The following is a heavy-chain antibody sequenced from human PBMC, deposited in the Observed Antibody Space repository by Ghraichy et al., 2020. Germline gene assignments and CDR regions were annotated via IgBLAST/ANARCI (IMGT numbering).Heavy chain of an antibody. J-gene: IGHJ4*02. CDR3: AKVGRDGYSEDY. CDR1: GFTFDDHA. CDR2: ISWNSGNI. D-gene: IGHD5-24*01. V-gene: IGHV3-9*01. Sequence: ALRLSCAASGFTFDDHAMHWVRQVPGKGLEWVSGISWNSGNIAYADSVKGRFTISRDNAKNSLYLHMNSLRAEDTALYYCAKVGRDGYSEDYWGQGTLVTVSS.